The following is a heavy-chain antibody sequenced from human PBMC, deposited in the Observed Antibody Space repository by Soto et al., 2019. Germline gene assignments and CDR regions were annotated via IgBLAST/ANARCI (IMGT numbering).Heavy chain of an antibody. V-gene: IGHV4-4*02. Sequence: SVTLSLTCAVSDGSITTSHWWSWVRQPPGKGLEWIGEIFHSGSTSSNPSLKSRVTISVDKSKNQFSLKLSSVTAADTAVYFCARTNGDLISFDYWGQGALVTVSS. CDR2: IFHSGST. J-gene: IGHJ4*02. CDR3: ARTNGDLISFDY. CDR1: DGSITTSHW. D-gene: IGHD4-17*01.